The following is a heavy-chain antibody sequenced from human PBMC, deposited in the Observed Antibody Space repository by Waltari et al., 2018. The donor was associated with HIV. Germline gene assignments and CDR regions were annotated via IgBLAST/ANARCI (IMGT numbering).Heavy chain of an antibody. V-gene: IGHV3-30*04. D-gene: IGHD3-22*01. Sequence: QVQLVESGGGVVQPGGSLRLSCVAPGFHFSPFSFHWVRQAPGKGLEWVALISYGGRNKVYADSVKGRFTISRDNSKNTLYLQMNSLRAEDTAVYYCARDGHFYDSRPLDHWGQGTLVTVSS. J-gene: IGHJ4*02. CDR1: GFHFSPFS. CDR3: ARDGHFYDSRPLDH. CDR2: ISYGGRNK.